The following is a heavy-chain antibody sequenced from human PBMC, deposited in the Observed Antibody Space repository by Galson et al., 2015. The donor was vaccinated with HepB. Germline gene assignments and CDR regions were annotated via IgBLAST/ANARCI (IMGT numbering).Heavy chain of an antibody. CDR3: ARHPPLARRGGKPFDY. CDR2: MCDSGST. D-gene: IGHD3-10*01. CDR1: GGSISNSNYY. V-gene: IGHV4-39*01. J-gene: IGHJ4*02. Sequence: ETLSLTCTVSGGSISNSNYYWGWIRQFPGKGLEWIGSMCDSGSTYYNPSLRSRVTISVDTSKNQLSLKLSSVTAADTAVYYCARHPPLARRGGKPFDYWGQGTLVTVSS.